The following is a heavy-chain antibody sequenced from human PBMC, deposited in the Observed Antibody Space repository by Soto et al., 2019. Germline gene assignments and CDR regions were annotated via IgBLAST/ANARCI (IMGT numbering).Heavy chain of an antibody. Sequence: GGSLRLSCAASGFTFSSYGMHWVRQAPGKGLEWVAVISYDGSNKYYADSVKGRFTISRDNSKNTLYLQMNSLRAEDTAVYYCAKGGDFWSGYYYFDYWGQGTLVTVSS. CDR2: ISYDGSNK. CDR3: AKGGDFWSGYYYFDY. V-gene: IGHV3-30*18. CDR1: GFTFSSYG. J-gene: IGHJ4*02. D-gene: IGHD3-3*01.